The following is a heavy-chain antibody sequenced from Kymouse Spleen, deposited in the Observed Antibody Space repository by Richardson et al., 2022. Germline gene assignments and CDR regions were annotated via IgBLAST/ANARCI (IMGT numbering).Heavy chain of an antibody. CDR3: ARREAVAGIDY. CDR1: GGSFSGYY. J-gene: IGHJ4*02. D-gene: IGHD6-19*01. V-gene: IGHV4-34*01. Sequence: QVQLQQWGAGLLKPSETLSLTCAVYGGSFSGYYWSWIRQPPGKGLEWIGEINHSGSTNYNPSLKSRVTISVDTSKNQFSLKLSSVTAADTAVYYCARREAVAGIDYWGQGTLVTVSS. CDR2: INHSGST.